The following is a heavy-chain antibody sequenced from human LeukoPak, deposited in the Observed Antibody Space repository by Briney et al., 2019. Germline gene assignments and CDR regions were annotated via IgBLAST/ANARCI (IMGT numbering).Heavy chain of an antibody. CDR3: ARPLFTSGYYWAY. J-gene: IGHJ4*01. CDR1: GFTFTSYW. Sequence: QSGGSLRPSCEASGFTFTSYWMSWVRQAPGKGREWVANIKADGSEKYYVDSVKGRSTISRDSAKDSVYLQMDSLRAEDTAVYYCARPLFTSGYYWAYWGHGTLVSVSS. V-gene: IGHV3-7*02. D-gene: IGHD6-19*01. CDR2: IKADGSEK.